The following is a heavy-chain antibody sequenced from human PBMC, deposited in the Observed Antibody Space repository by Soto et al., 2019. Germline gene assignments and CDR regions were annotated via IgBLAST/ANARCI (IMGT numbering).Heavy chain of an antibody. CDR3: ARGRYNRSNYFDY. D-gene: IGHD2-2*01. Sequence: SETLSLTCAVSGGSISSSNWWSWVRQPPGKGLEWIGEIYHSGSTNYNPSLKSRVTISVDKSKNQFSLKLSSVTAADTAVYYCARGRYNRSNYFDYWGQGTLVTVSS. V-gene: IGHV4-4*02. J-gene: IGHJ4*02. CDR1: GGSISSSNW. CDR2: IYHSGST.